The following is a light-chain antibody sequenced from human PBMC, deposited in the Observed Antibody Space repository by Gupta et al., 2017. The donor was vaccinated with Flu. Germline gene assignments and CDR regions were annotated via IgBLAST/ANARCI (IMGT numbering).Light chain of an antibody. V-gene: IGKV3-15*01. J-gene: IGKJ1*01. CDR3: QQYTNWPRT. CDR2: GAS. Sequence: ELLMTQSPATLSVSPGERATLSCRASQSVSSNLAWYQQKPGQAPRLLLYGASTRATGIPARFSGSGSGTEFTLTISSLQSEDFAVYYCQQYTNWPRTFGQGTKVEIK. CDR1: QSVSSN.